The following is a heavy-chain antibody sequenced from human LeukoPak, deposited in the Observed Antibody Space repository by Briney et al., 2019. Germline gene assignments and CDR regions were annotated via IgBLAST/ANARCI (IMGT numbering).Heavy chain of an antibody. D-gene: IGHD1-7*01. V-gene: IGHV1-69*06. Sequence: SVKVSCKASGGTFSSYAISWVRQAPGQGPEWMGRIIPIFGTANYAQKFQGRVTITADKSTSTAYMELSSLRSEDTAVYYCARDNWNYGRGFDYWGQGTLVTVSS. CDR3: ARDNWNYGRGFDY. J-gene: IGHJ4*02. CDR2: IIPIFGTA. CDR1: GGTFSSYA.